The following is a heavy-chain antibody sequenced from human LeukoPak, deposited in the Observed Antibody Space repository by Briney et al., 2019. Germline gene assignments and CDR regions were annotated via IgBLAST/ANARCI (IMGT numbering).Heavy chain of an antibody. CDR2: IRGSGGST. D-gene: IGHD6-19*01. CDR1: GFPFSDRY. CDR3: AKDRIPWYSSGWDKGYFDY. J-gene: IGHJ4*02. V-gene: IGHV3-23*01. Sequence: SGGSLRLSCAATGFPFSDRYMSWIRQAPGKGLEWVSAIRGSGGSTYYADSVKGRFTISRDNSKNTLYLQMNSLRAEDTAVYYCAKDRIPWYSSGWDKGYFDYWGRGTLVTVSS.